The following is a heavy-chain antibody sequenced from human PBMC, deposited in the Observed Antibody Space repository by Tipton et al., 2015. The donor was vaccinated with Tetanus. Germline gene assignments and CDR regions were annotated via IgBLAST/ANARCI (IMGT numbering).Heavy chain of an antibody. Sequence: TLSLTCAVYGGSFSGYYWSWIRQPPGKGLEWIGEINHSGSTNYNPSLKSRVTISVDTSKNQFSLKLSSVTAADTAVYYCARQGSMATTLGNFDYWGQGTLVTVSS. CDR1: GGSFSGYY. J-gene: IGHJ4*02. CDR2: INHSGST. V-gene: IGHV4-34*01. D-gene: IGHD5-24*01. CDR3: ARQGSMATTLGNFDY.